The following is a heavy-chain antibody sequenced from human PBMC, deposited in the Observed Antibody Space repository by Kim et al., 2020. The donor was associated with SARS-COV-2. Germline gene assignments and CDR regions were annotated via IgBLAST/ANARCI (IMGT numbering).Heavy chain of an antibody. D-gene: IGHD4-17*01. CDR3: AKGEDDYGDYVDY. Sequence: YAASGKGRFTISRDNSKNTRYLQMNSLRAEDTAVYYCAKGEDDYGDYVDYWGQGTLVTVSS. V-gene: IGHV3-23*01. J-gene: IGHJ4*02.